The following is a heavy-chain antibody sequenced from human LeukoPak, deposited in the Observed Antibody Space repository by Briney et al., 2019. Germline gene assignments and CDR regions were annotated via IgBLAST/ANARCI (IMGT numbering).Heavy chain of an antibody. Sequence: PGGSLRLSCAASGFTVSSNYMTWVRQAPGQGLEWVSSIYTSGTTYFADSVKGRFTISRDNSKNTLYLQMNSLRVDDTAVYYCARDRPIDYWGQGTLVTVSP. CDR2: IYTSGTT. CDR3: ARDRPIDY. CDR1: GFTVSSNY. V-gene: IGHV3-66*01. J-gene: IGHJ4*02.